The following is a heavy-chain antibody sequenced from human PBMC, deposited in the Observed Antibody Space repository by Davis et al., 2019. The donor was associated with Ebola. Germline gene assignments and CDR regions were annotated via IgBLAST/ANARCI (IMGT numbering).Heavy chain of an antibody. Sequence: SVKVSCKASGGTFSSYAISWVRQAPGQGLEWMGRIIPILGIANHAQKFQGRVTITADKSTSTAYMELSSLRSEDTAVYYCARLVVAASLYYYYGMDVWGQGTTVTVSS. J-gene: IGHJ6*02. D-gene: IGHD2-15*01. CDR3: ARLVVAASLYYYYGMDV. CDR2: IIPILGIA. CDR1: GGTFSSYA. V-gene: IGHV1-69*04.